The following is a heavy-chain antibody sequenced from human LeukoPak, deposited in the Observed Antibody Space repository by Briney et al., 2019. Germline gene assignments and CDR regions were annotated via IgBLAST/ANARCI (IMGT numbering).Heavy chain of an antibody. Sequence: SGTLSLTCTVSGGSISSYYWSWIRQSPGRGLEWIGYIYYSGSTNYNPSLKSRVTISVDTSKNQFSLKLSSVTAADTAVYYCAKEASPPAHYFDYWGQGTLVTVSS. CDR3: AKEASPPAHYFDY. CDR2: IYYSGST. CDR1: GGSISSYY. J-gene: IGHJ4*02. V-gene: IGHV4-59*01.